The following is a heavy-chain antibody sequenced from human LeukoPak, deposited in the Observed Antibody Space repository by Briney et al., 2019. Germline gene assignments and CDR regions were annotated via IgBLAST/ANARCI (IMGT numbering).Heavy chain of an antibody. CDR3: AREVAMAYFDY. CDR1: GGSISSYY. J-gene: IGHJ4*02. Sequence: SETLSLTCTVSGGSISSYYWSWIRQPPGKGLEWIGYIYYSGSTNYNPSLKSRVTISVDTSKNQFSLKLSSVTAADTAVHYCAREVAMAYFDYWGQGTLVTVSS. D-gene: IGHD5-24*01. CDR2: IYYSGST. V-gene: IGHV4-59*01.